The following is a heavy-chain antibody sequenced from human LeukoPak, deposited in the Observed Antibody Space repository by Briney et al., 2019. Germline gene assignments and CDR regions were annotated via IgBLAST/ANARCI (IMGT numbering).Heavy chain of an antibody. CDR2: IKSRNAGGTT. V-gene: IGHV3-15*07. J-gene: IGHJ3*01. CDR1: GFNFINTW. D-gene: IGHD3-9*01. CDR3: ARDWYHAFDF. Sequence: PGGSLRLSCAASGFNFINTWMNWVRQAPGEGLEWVGRIKSRNAGGTTDYAAPVKGRFTISRDDSKNMVYLQLNSLKTEDTGVYYCARDWYHAFDFWGQGTMVTVSS.